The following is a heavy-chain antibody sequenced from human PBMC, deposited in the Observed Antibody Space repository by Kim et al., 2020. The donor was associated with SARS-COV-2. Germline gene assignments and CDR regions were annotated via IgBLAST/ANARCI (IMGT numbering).Heavy chain of an antibody. Sequence: YAQKCQGRVTMTRDTSISTAYMELSRLRSDDTAVYYCARGSYFDQSDNDYWGQGTLVTVSS. D-gene: IGHD3-9*01. J-gene: IGHJ4*02. CDR3: ARGSYFDQSDNDY. V-gene: IGHV1-2*02.